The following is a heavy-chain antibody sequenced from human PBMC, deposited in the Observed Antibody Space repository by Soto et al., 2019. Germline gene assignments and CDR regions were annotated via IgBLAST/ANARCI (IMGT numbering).Heavy chain of an antibody. Sequence: ASESRSLTGTVSGGSISRHFWSWVRQPPGKGLEWIGYIYYSGSTTYNPSLKSRVTISIDTSRTQFSLNLTSVTAADTAVYYCARDMVRGIFYAMDVWGQGTTVTVSS. D-gene: IGHD3-10*01. CDR3: ARDMVRGIFYAMDV. CDR1: GGSISRHF. V-gene: IGHV4-59*11. CDR2: IYYSGST. J-gene: IGHJ6*02.